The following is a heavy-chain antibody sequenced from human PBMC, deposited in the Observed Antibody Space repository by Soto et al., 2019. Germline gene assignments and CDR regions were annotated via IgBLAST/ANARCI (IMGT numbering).Heavy chain of an antibody. CDR2: IWYDGSNK. Sequence: GESLRLCCPASGFTFSSYGLHWVRQVPDKGLEWVAVIWYDGSNKYYADSVKGRFTISRDNSKNTLYLQMNSLRAEDTAVYYCARDLRYYDILTGYLPAYYYGLYF. V-gene: IGHV3-33*01. CDR1: GFTFSSYG. J-gene: IGHJ6*01. D-gene: IGHD3-9*01. CDR3: ARDLRYYDILTGYLPAYYYGLYF.